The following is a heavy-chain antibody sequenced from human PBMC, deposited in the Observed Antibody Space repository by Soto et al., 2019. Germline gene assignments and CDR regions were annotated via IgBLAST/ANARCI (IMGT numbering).Heavy chain of an antibody. D-gene: IGHD6-19*01. CDR2: IYYSGST. J-gene: IGHJ4*02. Sequence: SETLSLTCTVSSGPISSSSYYWCWIRQPPGKGLEWIGSIYYSGSTYYNPSLKSRVTIAVDTSKNQFSLKLSSVTAADTAVYYSASHAVHSSGFTDYWGQGTLVTVSS. CDR1: SGPISSSSYY. V-gene: IGHV4-39*01. CDR3: ASHAVHSSGFTDY.